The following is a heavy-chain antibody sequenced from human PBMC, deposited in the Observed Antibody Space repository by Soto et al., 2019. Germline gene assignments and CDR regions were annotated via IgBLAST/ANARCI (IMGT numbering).Heavy chain of an antibody. CDR3: ARDEVGATTRDDYYYYGMDV. CDR1: GFTFSDYY. D-gene: IGHD1-26*01. J-gene: IGHJ6*02. V-gene: IGHV3-11*06. CDR2: ISSSSSYT. Sequence: PGGSLRLSCAASGFTFSDYYMSWIRQAPGKGLEWVSYISSSSSYTNYADSVKGRFTISRDNAKNSLYLQMNSLRAEDTAVYYCARDEVGATTRDDYYYYGMDVWGQGTTVTVSS.